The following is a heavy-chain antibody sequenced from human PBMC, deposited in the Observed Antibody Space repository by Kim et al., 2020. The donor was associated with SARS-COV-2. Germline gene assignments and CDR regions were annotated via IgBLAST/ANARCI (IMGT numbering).Heavy chain of an antibody. Sequence: GGSLRLSCAASGFTFSSYWMSWVRQAPGKGLGWVANIKQDGSEKYYVDSVKGRFTISRDNAKNSLYLQMNSLRAEDTAVYYCARLEQLASYYFDYWGQGTLVTVSS. CDR2: IKQDGSEK. V-gene: IGHV3-7*01. D-gene: IGHD6-6*01. CDR3: ARLEQLASYYFDY. CDR1: GFTFSSYW. J-gene: IGHJ4*02.